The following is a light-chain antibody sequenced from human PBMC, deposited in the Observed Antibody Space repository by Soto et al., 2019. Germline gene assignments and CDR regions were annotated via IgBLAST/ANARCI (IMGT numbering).Light chain of an antibody. CDR1: QSISDW. CDR3: QQYKNYYPT. CDR2: DAS. Sequence: DIQMTQSPSTLSASVGDRVTITCRASQSISDWLAWYQQKPGKAPKILIYDASSLESGVPSRFSGSGSGTGFTLTISNLQPDDFAIYYCQQYKNYYPTFGQGTKVDIK. J-gene: IGKJ1*01. V-gene: IGKV1-5*01.